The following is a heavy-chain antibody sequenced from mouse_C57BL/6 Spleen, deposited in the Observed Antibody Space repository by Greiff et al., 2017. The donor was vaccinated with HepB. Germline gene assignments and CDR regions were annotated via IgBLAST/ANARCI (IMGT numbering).Heavy chain of an antibody. CDR3: ARRGLYAMDY. Sequence: EVHLVESGPGLVKPSQSLSLTCSVTGYSITSGYYWNWIRQFPGNKLEWMGYISYDGSNNYNPSLKNRISITRDTSKNQFFLKLNSVTTEDTATYYCARRGLYAMDYWGQGTSDTVSS. V-gene: IGHV3-6*01. CDR2: ISYDGSN. CDR1: GYSITSGYY. D-gene: IGHD3-1*01. J-gene: IGHJ4*01.